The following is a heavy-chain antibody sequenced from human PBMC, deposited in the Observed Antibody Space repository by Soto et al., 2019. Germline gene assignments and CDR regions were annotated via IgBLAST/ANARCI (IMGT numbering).Heavy chain of an antibody. V-gene: IGHV3-21*01. CDR1: GSTFSSYS. CDR3: ARGGGWELLYNWFDP. J-gene: IGHJ5*02. CDR2: ISSSSSYI. D-gene: IGHD1-26*01. Sequence: GSLRLSCSASGSTFSSYSMNWVRQAPGKGLEWVSSISSSSSYIYYADSVKGRFTISRDNAKNSLYLQMNSLRAEDTAVYYCARGGGWELLYNWFDPWGQGTLVTV.